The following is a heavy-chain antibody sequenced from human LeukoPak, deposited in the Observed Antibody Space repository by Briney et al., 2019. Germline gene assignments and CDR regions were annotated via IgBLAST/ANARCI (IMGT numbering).Heavy chain of an antibody. V-gene: IGHV1-69*05. J-gene: IGHJ6*03. CDR2: IIPIFGTA. CDR1: GGTFSSYA. CDR3: ARSVLRFLEWPGDYYYYMDV. D-gene: IGHD3-3*01. Sequence: ASVKVSCKASGGTFSSYAISWVRQAPGQGLEWMGGIIPIFGTANYAQKAQGGVTITTDESTRAADMELGDMRPEDTAVYYCARSVLRFLEWPGDYYYYMDVWGKGTTVTVSS.